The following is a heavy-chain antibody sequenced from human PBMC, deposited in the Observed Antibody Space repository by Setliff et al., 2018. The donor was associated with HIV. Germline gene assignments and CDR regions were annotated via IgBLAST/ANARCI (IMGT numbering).Heavy chain of an antibody. CDR3: VRGANFYTPRKRIFDY. J-gene: IGHJ4*02. V-gene: IGHV4-34*01. Sequence: SETLSLTCAVYGASLSPYFWHWIRQSPGKGLEWIGEISHNGGFNYSPSLESRLTMSVDTPRNQVSLNLSAVTATDAAIYYCVRGANFYTPRKRIFDYWGQGMSVTVS. D-gene: IGHD3-3*01. CDR2: ISHNGGF. CDR1: GASLSPYF.